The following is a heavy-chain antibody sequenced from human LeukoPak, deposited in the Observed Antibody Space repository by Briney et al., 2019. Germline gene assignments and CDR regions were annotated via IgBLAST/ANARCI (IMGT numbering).Heavy chain of an antibody. CDR2: IYYSGST. D-gene: IGHD6-13*01. J-gene: IGHJ6*03. V-gene: IGHV4-59*01. CDR3: ARYEQQSSYLDYMDV. Sequence: PSETLSLTCTVSGGSISSYYWSWIRQPPGKGLEWIGYIYYSGSTNYNPSLKSRVTISVDTSKNQFSLKLSSATAADTAVYYCARYEQQSSYLDYMDVWGKGTTVTVSS. CDR1: GGSISSYY.